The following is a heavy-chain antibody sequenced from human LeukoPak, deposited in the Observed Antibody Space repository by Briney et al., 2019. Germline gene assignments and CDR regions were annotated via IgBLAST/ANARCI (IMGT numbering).Heavy chain of an antibody. CDR2: INHSGST. D-gene: IGHD3-22*01. Sequence: SETLSLTCAVYGGSFSGYYWSWIRQPPGKGLEWIGEINHSGSTNYNPSLKSRVTISVDTSKNQFSLKLSSVTAADTAVYYCARGQSLYHYDSSGYGKYWGQGTLVTVSS. CDR3: ARGQSLYHYDSSGYGKY. J-gene: IGHJ4*02. V-gene: IGHV4-34*01. CDR1: GGSFSGYY.